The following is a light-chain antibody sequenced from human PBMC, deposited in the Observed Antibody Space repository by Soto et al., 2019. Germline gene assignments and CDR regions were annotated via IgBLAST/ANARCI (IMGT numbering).Light chain of an antibody. V-gene: IGKV1-5*01. CDR2: DAS. J-gene: IGKJ1*01. Sequence: DIQMTQSPSTLSASVGDRVTITCRASQSISTWLAWYQQKPGKAPKPLIYDASRLESGVPSRFSGSGSGTEFTLPISSLQPDDFATYYCQHYNTYSGTFGQGTKVKIK. CDR1: QSISTW. CDR3: QHYNTYSGT.